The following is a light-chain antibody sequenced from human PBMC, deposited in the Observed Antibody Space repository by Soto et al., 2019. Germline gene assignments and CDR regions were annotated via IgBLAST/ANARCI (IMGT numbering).Light chain of an antibody. J-gene: IGLJ1*01. CDR1: SPNIGSNT. CDR2: SNN. CDR3: AAWDDSLNGHYV. Sequence: QPALKQPPSGSGAPRQRGSITCSGSSPNIGSNTVNWYQQLPGTAPKLLIYSNNQRPSGVPDRFSGSKSGTSASLAISGLQSEDEADYYCAAWDDSLNGHYVFGTGTKVTVL. V-gene: IGLV1-44*01.